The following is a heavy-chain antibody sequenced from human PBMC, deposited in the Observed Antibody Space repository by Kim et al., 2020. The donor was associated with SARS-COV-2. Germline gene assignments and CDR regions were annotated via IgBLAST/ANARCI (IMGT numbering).Heavy chain of an antibody. CDR3: ARGFASMTTVTRFDP. Sequence: SVKVSCKASGGTFSSYAISWVRQAPRQGLEWMGRIIPILGIANYAQKFQGRVTITADKSTSTAYMELSSLRSEDTAVYYCARGFASMTTVTRFDPWGQGTLVTVSS. J-gene: IGHJ5*02. D-gene: IGHD4-4*01. V-gene: IGHV1-69*04. CDR1: GGTFSSYA. CDR2: IIPILGIA.